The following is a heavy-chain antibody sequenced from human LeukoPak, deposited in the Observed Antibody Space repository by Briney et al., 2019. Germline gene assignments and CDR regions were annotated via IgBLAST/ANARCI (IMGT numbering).Heavy chain of an antibody. J-gene: IGHJ6*03. CDR3: ARNRVGSGSYFRVYYYYYMDV. Sequence: PGGSLRLSCVASGFSFSNYGMSWVRQAPGKGLEWVAATTGSGRSSYYADSMKGRFTISSDNAKNSLYLQMNSLRAEDTAVYYCARNRVGSGSYFRVYYYYYMDVWGKGTTVTVSS. CDR2: TTGSGRSS. D-gene: IGHD3-10*01. V-gene: IGHV3-23*01. CDR1: GFSFSNYG.